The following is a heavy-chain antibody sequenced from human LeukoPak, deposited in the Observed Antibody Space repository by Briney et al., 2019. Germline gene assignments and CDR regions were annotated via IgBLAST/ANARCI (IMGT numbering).Heavy chain of an antibody. V-gene: IGHV3-48*03. J-gene: IGHJ6*02. Sequence: GGSLRLSCAASGFTFSSYEMNWVRQAPGKGLEWVSYISSSGSTIYYADSVKGRFTISRDNAKNSLYLQMNSLRAEDTAAYYCAREDIVATGGHYYYYGMDVWGQGTTVTVSS. CDR3: AREDIVATGGHYYYYGMDV. CDR2: ISSSGSTI. CDR1: GFTFSSYE. D-gene: IGHD5-12*01.